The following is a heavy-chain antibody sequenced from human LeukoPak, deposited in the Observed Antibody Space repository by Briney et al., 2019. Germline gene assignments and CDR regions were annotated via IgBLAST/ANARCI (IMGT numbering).Heavy chain of an antibody. CDR2: IHYSGST. CDR1: GASISSHY. Sequence: SETLSLTCSVSGASISSHYWSWIRQPPGKGLEWIGYIHYSGSTNCNPSLKSRVTISLDTSKNQFSLKLSSVTAADTAVYYCASYTRNCSSTSCYDWGYWYFDLWGRGTLVTVSS. D-gene: IGHD2-2*01. J-gene: IGHJ2*01. CDR3: ASYTRNCSSTSCYDWGYWYFDL. V-gene: IGHV4-59*08.